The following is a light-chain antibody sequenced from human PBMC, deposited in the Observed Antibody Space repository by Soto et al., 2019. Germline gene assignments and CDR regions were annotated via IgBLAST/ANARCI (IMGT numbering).Light chain of an antibody. CDR2: KAS. CDR1: QTISSW. CDR3: QHYNSYSEA. J-gene: IGKJ1*01. V-gene: IGKV1-5*03. Sequence: DIQMTQSPSTLAGAVGDRLRVTCRASQTISSWLAWYQQTPGKAPKLLIYKASTLKSGVPSRFSGSGSGTEFTLTISSLQPDDFATYYCQHYNSYSEAFGQGTKVDI.